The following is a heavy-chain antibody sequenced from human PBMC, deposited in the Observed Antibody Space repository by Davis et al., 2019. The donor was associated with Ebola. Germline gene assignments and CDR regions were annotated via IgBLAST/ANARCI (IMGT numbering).Heavy chain of an antibody. V-gene: IGHV3-30-3*01. Sequence: GESLKISCAASGFTFSSYAMHWVRQAPGKGLEWVAVISYDGSNKYYADSVKGRFTISRDNSKNTLYLQMNSLRAEDTAVYYCARPLNKRSLYFDYWGQGTLVTVSS. CDR3: ARPLNKRSLYFDY. CDR2: ISYDGSNK. J-gene: IGHJ4*02. D-gene: IGHD2/OR15-2a*01. CDR1: GFTFSSYA.